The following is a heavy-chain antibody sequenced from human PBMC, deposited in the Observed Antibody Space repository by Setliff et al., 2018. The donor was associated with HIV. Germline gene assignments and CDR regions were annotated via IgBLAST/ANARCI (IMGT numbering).Heavy chain of an antibody. J-gene: IGHJ4*02. D-gene: IGHD3-22*01. CDR1: GFTFSLHW. V-gene: IGHV3-7*01. CDR2: IKQDGSEK. Sequence: LRLSCAAPGFTFSLHWMSWVRQAPGKGLEWVSNIKQDGSEKSYVGSVKGRFTISKDNAKNSLYLQMNSLRAEDTAVYYCARDRLYYYDSSDNYFDYWGQGTLVTVSS. CDR3: ARDRLYYYDSSDNYFDY.